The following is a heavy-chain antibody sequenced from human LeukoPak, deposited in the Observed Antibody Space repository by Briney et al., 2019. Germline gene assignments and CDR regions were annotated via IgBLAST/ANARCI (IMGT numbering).Heavy chain of an antibody. CDR2: IYYSGST. J-gene: IGHJ4*02. V-gene: IGHV4-59*12. D-gene: IGHD6-13*01. CDR3: ARESIAAALGY. Sequence: SETLSLTCTVSGGSISSYYWSWIRQPPGKGLEWIGYIYYSGSTNYNPSLKSRVTISVDTSKNQFSLKLSSATAADTAVYYCARESIAAALGYWGQGTLVTVSS. CDR1: GGSISSYY.